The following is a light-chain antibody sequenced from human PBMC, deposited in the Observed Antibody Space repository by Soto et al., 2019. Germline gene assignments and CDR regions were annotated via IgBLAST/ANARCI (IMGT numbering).Light chain of an antibody. V-gene: IGLV2-11*01. CDR1: SSDVGTYNY. J-gene: IGLJ3*02. Sequence: QSALTQPRSVSGPPGQSVSISCSGTSSDVGTYNYVSWYQQHPGKAPKLMIYDVSKRPSGVPDRFSGSKSGNTASLTISGLQAEDEGDYYCYSYAGSFTWVFGGGTKLTVL. CDR3: YSYAGSFTWV. CDR2: DVS.